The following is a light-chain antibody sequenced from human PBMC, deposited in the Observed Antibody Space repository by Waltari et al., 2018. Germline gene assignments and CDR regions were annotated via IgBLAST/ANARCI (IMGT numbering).Light chain of an antibody. Sequence: MMKSTATLSVSPGERATLPCRASQRMSRNLARYQPKPGQAPRLLVDGASPRAPGVPARFGGSGSGTEFTLSISCLQSVDFAVYYCQQYNNWRTFGQGTKLEI. V-gene: IGKV3-15*01. J-gene: IGKJ2*01. CDR1: QRMSRN. CDR3: QQYNNWRT. CDR2: GAS.